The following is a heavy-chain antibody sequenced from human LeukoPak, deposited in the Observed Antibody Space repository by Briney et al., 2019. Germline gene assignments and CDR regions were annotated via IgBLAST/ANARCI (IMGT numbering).Heavy chain of an antibody. V-gene: IGHV3-21*01. CDR2: ISSSSSYI. CDR3: ASAPYDFPNYYYYGMDV. Sequence: GGSLRLSCAASGFTFSSYSMNWVRRAPGKGLEWVSSISSSSSYIYYADSVKGRFTISRDNAKNSLYLQMNSLRAEDTAVYYCASAPYDFPNYYYYGMDVWGQGTTVTVSS. D-gene: IGHD3-3*01. CDR1: GFTFSSYS. J-gene: IGHJ6*02.